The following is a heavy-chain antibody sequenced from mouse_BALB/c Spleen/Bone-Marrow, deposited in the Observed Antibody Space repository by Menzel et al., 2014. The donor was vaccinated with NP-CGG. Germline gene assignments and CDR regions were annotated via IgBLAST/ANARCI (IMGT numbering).Heavy chain of an antibody. CDR1: GYTFTDYA. J-gene: IGHJ3*01. Sequence: QVQLQQSGAELVRPGVSVKISCKGSGYTFTDYAMHWVKQSHAKSLEWIGVISTYYGDASYNQKFKGKATMTVDKSSSTAYMELARLTSEDSAIYYCAREGGNFPWFAYWSQGTLVTVSA. CDR3: AREGGNFPWFAY. CDR2: ISTYYGDA. V-gene: IGHV1S137*01. D-gene: IGHD2-1*01.